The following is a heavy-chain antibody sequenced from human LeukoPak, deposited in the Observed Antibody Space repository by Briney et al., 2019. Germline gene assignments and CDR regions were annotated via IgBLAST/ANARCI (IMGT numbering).Heavy chain of an antibody. D-gene: IGHD3-9*01. CDR3: ARDRRYFDWLLMGHTPGGRRNNWFDP. Sequence: GASVKVSCKAFGYTFTSNYMHWVRQAPGQGPEWMGVISPSGGSTTYAQKFQGRVTMTRDTSISTAYMELSRLRSDDTAVYYCARDRRYFDWLLMGHTPGGRRNNWFDPWGQGTLVTVST. J-gene: IGHJ5*02. V-gene: IGHV1-2*02. CDR2: ISPSGGST. CDR1: GYTFTSNY.